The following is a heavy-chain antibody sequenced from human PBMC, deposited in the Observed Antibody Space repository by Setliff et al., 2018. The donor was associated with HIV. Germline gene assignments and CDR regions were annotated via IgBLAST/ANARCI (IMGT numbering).Heavy chain of an antibody. CDR1: GFTFSDYY. D-gene: IGHD5-18*01. Sequence: GGSLRLSCAASGFTFSDYYMSWIRQVPGKGLVWVSRINTDGSNTTYADSVKGRFTISRDNAKNSLYLQMNSLRAEDTAVYYCARDSEDTAWDYYYYMDVWGKGTTVTVSS. J-gene: IGHJ6*03. CDR2: INTDGSNT. V-gene: IGHV3-11*06. CDR3: ARDSEDTAWDYYYYMDV.